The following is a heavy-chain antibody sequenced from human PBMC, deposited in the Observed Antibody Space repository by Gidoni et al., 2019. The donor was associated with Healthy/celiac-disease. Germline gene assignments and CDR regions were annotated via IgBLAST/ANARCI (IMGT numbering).Heavy chain of an antibody. Sequence: QVQLVESGGGVVQPGRSLRLSCAASGFTFSSYGMHWVRKAPGKGLEWVAVISYDGSNKYYADSVKGRFTISRDNSKNTLYLQMNSLRAEDTAVYYCAKEDSSGTWGQGTLVTVSS. J-gene: IGHJ4*02. D-gene: IGHD6-19*01. CDR2: ISYDGSNK. CDR3: AKEDSSGT. V-gene: IGHV3-30*18. CDR1: GFTFSSYG.